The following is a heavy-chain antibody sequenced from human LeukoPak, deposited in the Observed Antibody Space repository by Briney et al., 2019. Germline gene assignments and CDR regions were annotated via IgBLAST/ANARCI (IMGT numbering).Heavy chain of an antibody. Sequence: GESLKISCKGSGYSFTSYWIGWVRQMPGKGLEWMGIIYPGDSDTRYSPSFQGQVTISADKSISTAYLQWSSLKASDTAMYYCARPSRERSGSYHRYYFDYWGQGTLVTVSS. CDR2: IYPGDSDT. CDR3: ARPSRERSGSYHRYYFDY. D-gene: IGHD1-26*01. V-gene: IGHV5-51*01. J-gene: IGHJ4*02. CDR1: GYSFTSYW.